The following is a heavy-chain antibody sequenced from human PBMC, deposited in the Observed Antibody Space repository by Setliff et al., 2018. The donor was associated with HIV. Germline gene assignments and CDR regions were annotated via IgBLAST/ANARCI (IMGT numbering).Heavy chain of an antibody. V-gene: IGHV3-48*01. CDR2: MGFTSTSI. CDR3: VRDHLWAFDY. J-gene: IGHJ4*02. Sequence: GESLRLSCAASGFTFGSYTMNWVRQAPGKGLEWVTYMGFTSTSITYADSVKGRFTISRDNAKNSLYLQMNSLRVEDTAVYYCVRDHLWAFDYWGQGTLVTVSS. CDR1: GFTFGSYT. D-gene: IGHD1-26*01.